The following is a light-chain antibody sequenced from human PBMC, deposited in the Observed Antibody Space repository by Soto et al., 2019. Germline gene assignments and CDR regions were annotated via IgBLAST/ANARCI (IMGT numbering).Light chain of an antibody. Sequence: DIQMTQSPSTLSACVSDRVTITCRASQSISNRLAWYQQTPGKAPKLLIFKASTSQSGVPSSFSGSGSGTEFTLTISSLQSEDSGVYYCQQYNKWPAEITFGQGTRLEIK. CDR3: QQYNKWPAEIT. CDR2: KAS. V-gene: IGKV1-5*03. J-gene: IGKJ5*01. CDR1: QSISNR.